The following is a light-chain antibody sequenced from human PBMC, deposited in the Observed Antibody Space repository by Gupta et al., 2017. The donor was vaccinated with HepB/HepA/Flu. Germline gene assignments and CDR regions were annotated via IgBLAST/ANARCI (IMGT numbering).Light chain of an antibody. CDR1: SSNIGAGYD. CDR2: DNS. CDR3: QSYDSSLSGWV. V-gene: IGLV1-40*01. Sequence: QSVPTQPPSVSGAPGQRVTISCTGSSSNIGAGYDVNWYQQLPGTAPKVLIHDNSNRPSGVPDRFSGSKSGTSASLAITGLQAEDEADYYCQSYDSSLSGWVFGGGTKLTVL. J-gene: IGLJ3*02.